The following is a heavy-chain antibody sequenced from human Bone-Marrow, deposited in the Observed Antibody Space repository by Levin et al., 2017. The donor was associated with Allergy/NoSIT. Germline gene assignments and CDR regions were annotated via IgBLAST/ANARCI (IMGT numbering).Heavy chain of an antibody. CDR1: GFSFDDAW. CDR2: IKRKSEGATT. Sequence: GGSLRLSCAASGFSFDDAWMAWVRQAPGKGLEWVGRIKRKSEGATTDAAPPVKGRFSISRDDSQNTLYLQMNSLKPEDTAVYYCTVDTYFGLLASFYYYSMDVWGQGTTVTVSS. CDR3: TVDTYFGLLASFYYYSMDV. V-gene: IGHV3-15*07. J-gene: IGHJ6*03. D-gene: IGHD3/OR15-3a*01.